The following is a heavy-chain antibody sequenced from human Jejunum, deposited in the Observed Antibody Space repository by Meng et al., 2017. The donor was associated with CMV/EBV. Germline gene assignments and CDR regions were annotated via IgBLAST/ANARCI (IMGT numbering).Heavy chain of an antibody. CDR3: ARDSYSHGSGSYNWFDP. V-gene: IGHV4-59*01. CDR2: VHHSGST. J-gene: IGHJ5*02. D-gene: IGHD3-10*01. Sequence: ASITSYYWSWIRQPPGKGLEWIGFVHHSGSTNYNPSLKSRLTMSVETSKNQFSLTLSSVTAADTAVYYCARDSYSHGSGSYNWFDPRGQGTLVTVSS. CDR1: ASITSYY.